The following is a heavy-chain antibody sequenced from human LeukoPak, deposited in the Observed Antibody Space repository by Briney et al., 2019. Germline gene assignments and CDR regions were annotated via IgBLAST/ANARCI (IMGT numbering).Heavy chain of an antibody. CDR3: ARSPESGGNVFDI. Sequence: GGSLRLSCAASGFTFSDHYIDWVRQAPGKGLEWVGRSRNKANGYTTEYGASVKGRFSISRDDSKNPVYLQMNSLKTEDTAVYYCARSPESGGNVFDIWGQGTMVTVSS. D-gene: IGHD3-16*01. CDR1: GFTFSDHY. CDR2: SRNKANGYTT. V-gene: IGHV3-72*01. J-gene: IGHJ3*02.